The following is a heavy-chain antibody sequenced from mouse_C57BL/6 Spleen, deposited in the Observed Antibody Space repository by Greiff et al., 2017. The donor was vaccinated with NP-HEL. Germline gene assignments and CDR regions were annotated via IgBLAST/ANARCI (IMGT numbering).Heavy chain of an antibody. V-gene: IGHV5-4*01. D-gene: IGHD3-1*01. CDR2: ISDGGSYT. Sequence: EVQVVESGGGLVKPGGSLKLSCAASGFTFSSYAMSWVRQTPEKRLEWVATISDGGSYTYYPDNVKGRFTISRDNAKNNLYLQMSHLKSEDTAMYYCARDRSGPRFAYWGQGTLVTVSA. CDR3: ARDRSGPRFAY. J-gene: IGHJ3*01. CDR1: GFTFSSYA.